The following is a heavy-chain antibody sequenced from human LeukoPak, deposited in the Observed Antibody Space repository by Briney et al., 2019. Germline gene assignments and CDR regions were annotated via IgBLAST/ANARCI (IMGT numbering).Heavy chain of an antibody. V-gene: IGHV4-59*01. CDR2: IYYSGST. CDR1: GGSISSYY. CDR3: ARLLEEIPAARYYYYYYGMDV. Sequence: PSETLSLTCTVSGGSISSYYWSWIRQPPGKGLEWIGYIYYSGSTNYNPYIKSRVTISVDTSKNQFSLKLSSVTAADTAVYYCARLLEEIPAARYYYYYYGMDVWGQGTTVTVSS. J-gene: IGHJ6*02. D-gene: IGHD2-2*01.